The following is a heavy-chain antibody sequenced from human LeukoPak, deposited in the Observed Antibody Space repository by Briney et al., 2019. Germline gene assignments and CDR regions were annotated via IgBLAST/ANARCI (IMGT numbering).Heavy chain of an antibody. CDR1: GGSISSGSYH. J-gene: IGHJ4*02. D-gene: IGHD3-10*01. CDR2: IYTSGNT. CDR3: ARDTPYYSASGSL. V-gene: IGHV4-61*02. Sequence: PSQTLSLTCTVSGGSISSGSYHWSWIRQPAGKGLAWVGRIYTSGNTNYNPSLESRVTISVDTSKNQFSLNLTSVTAADTAVYYCARDTPYYSASGSLWGQGTLVTVSS.